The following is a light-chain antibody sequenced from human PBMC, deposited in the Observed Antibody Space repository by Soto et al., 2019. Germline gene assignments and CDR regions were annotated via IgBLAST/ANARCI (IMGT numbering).Light chain of an antibody. CDR2: DVS. CDR3: SSYTSSSTLAYV. Sequence: QSALTQPASVSGSPGQSITISCTGTSSDVVGYNYVSWYQRHPGKAPKLMIYDVSNRPSGVSNRFSGSKSGNTASLTISGLQAEDEADYYCSSYTSSSTLAYVFGTGTKVTVL. CDR1: SSDVVGYNY. V-gene: IGLV2-14*01. J-gene: IGLJ1*01.